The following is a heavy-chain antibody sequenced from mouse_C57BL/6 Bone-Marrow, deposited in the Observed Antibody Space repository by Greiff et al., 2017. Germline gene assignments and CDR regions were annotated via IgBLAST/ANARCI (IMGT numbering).Heavy chain of an antibody. CDR2: IDPENGDT. J-gene: IGHJ2*01. Sequence: VQLKQSGAELVRPRASVKLSCTASGFNIKDDYMHWVKQRPEQGLEWIGWIDPENGDTEYASKFQGKATITADTSSSTAYLQLSSLTSEDTAVYYCTSPGGYFDYWGQGTTLTVSS. CDR1: GFNIKDDY. V-gene: IGHV14-4*01. CDR3: TSPGGYFDY.